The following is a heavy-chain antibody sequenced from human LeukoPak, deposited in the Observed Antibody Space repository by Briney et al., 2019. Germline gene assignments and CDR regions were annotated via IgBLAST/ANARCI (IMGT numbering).Heavy chain of an antibody. Sequence: ASVKVSCKASGYPFTTYGINWVRQAPGQGLEWMGWINTYNGDTNYAQKFQGRVTMTTDTSTSTVYIELRSLTSDDTAAYYCATPAAHFYGSGSYLFDYWGQGTLVTVSS. CDR1: GYPFTTYG. J-gene: IGHJ4*02. CDR3: ATPAAHFYGSGSYLFDY. D-gene: IGHD3-10*01. CDR2: INTYNGDT. V-gene: IGHV1-18*01.